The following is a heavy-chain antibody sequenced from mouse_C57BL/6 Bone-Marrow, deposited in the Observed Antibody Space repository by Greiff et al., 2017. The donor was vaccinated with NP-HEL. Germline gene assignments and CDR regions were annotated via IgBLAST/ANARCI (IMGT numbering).Heavy chain of an antibody. J-gene: IGHJ4*01. D-gene: IGHD1-1*01. Sequence: VQLQQSGPELVKPGASVKISCKASGYAFSSSWMNWVKQRPGKGLEWIGRIYPGDGDTNYNGKFKGKATLTADKSSSTAYMHLSSLTSEDSAVSFCAREKMGSSPYAMHYWGQGTSATPPS. CDR2: IYPGDGDT. CDR3: AREKMGSSPYAMHY. V-gene: IGHV1-82*01. CDR1: GYAFSSSW.